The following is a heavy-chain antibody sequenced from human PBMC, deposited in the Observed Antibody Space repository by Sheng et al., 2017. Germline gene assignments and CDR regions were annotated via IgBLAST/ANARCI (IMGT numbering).Heavy chain of an antibody. Sequence: QVQLQESGPGLVKPSETLSLTCTVSGGSINSHYWTWIRQPPGKGTWRWIGSLFYYSGRTYYNPSLKSRLTISVDTSKNQFSLKVNSVTTADTAVYYCARWISGSGNTDSWGQGILVTVSS. CDR3: ARWISGSGNTDS. V-gene: IGHV4-59*11. J-gene: IGHJ4*02. CDR1: GGSINSHY. CDR2: FYYSGRT. D-gene: IGHD1-26*01.